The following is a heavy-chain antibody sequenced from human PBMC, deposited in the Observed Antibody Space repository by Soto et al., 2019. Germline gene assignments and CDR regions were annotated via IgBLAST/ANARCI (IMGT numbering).Heavy chain of an antibody. Sequence: SRKVSCEASGVTFNRPDMRWVRQAPGQGLEWMGGIIPMFGTPHYAEKFQDRVTITADESTGTAYLELSSLTSEDTAVYYCATSEGIDVYSFDYWGHGTLVPVSS. CDR2: IIPMFGTP. J-gene: IGHJ4*01. CDR3: ATSEGIDVYSFDY. CDR1: GVTFNRPD. V-gene: IGHV1-69*13. D-gene: IGHD4-4*01.